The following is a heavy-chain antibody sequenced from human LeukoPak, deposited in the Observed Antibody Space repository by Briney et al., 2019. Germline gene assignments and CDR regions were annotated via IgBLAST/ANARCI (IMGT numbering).Heavy chain of an antibody. Sequence: GGSLRLSCAASGFTFSSYSMNWVRQAPGKGLECVSSISSSSSSIYYADSVKGRFTISRDDAKNSLYLQMNSLRAEDTAVYYCVRTATDTGEFDYWGQGTLDTVSS. CDR1: GFTFSSYS. J-gene: IGHJ4*02. CDR3: VRTATDTGEFDY. V-gene: IGHV3-21*01. CDR2: ISSSSSSI. D-gene: IGHD6-13*01.